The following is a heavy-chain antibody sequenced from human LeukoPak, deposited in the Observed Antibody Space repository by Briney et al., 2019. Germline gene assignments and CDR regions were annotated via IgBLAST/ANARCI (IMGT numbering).Heavy chain of an antibody. CDR3: ARDLAQRGNYYDSSGPLDY. J-gene: IGHJ4*02. D-gene: IGHD3-22*01. CDR2: INPNSGGT. V-gene: IGHV1-2*06. CDR1: GYTFTGYY. Sequence: ASVKVSCKASGYTFTGYYMHWVRQAPGQGLEWMGRINPNSGGTNYAQKVQGRVTMTRDTSISTASMELSRLRSDDTAVYYCARDLAQRGNYYDSSGPLDYWGQGTLVTVSS.